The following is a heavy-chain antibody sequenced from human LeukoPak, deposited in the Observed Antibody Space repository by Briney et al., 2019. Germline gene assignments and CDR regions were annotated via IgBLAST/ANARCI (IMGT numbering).Heavy chain of an antibody. CDR1: GFTVSSNY. CDR2: IYSGGST. J-gene: IGHJ4*02. CDR3: AREAVTRNYFDY. D-gene: IGHD4-17*01. V-gene: IGHV3-53*01. Sequence: GGSLRLSCAASGFTVSSNYMNWVRQAPGKGLEWVSVIYSGGSTYYADSVKGRFTISRDNSKNTLYLQMDSLRAEDTAVYYCAREAVTRNYFDYWGQGTLVTVSS.